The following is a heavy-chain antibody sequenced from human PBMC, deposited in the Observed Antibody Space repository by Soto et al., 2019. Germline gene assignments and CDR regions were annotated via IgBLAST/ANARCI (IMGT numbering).Heavy chain of an antibody. CDR2: IFYTGST. D-gene: IGHD5-18*01. V-gene: IGHV4-30-4*01. CDR3: ASSGYRYGYVDY. Sequence: QVQLQESGPGLVKPSQTLSLTCTVSGASSVSSDHYWSWIRQPPGKGLEWIGYIFYTGSTNFNPTLESGTTISADTSKNQVSLELRSVTAADTAVYFCASSGYRYGYVDYWGQGIMVTVSA. J-gene: IGHJ4*02. CDR1: GASSVSSDHY.